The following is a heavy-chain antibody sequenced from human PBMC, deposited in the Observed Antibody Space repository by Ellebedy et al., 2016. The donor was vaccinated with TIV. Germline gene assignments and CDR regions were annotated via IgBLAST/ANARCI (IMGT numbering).Heavy chain of an antibody. D-gene: IGHD2-21*02. J-gene: IGHJ6*02. Sequence: GGSLRLSCAASGFTFGSYGMHWVRQAPGKGLEWVAVIWYDGSNKDYVDSVKGRFTISRDNSKKTLYLQMNSLRVEDTAIYYCARDWLVTAPHGMDVWGQGTTVTVSS. V-gene: IGHV3-33*01. CDR3: ARDWLVTAPHGMDV. CDR1: GFTFGSYG. CDR2: IWYDGSNK.